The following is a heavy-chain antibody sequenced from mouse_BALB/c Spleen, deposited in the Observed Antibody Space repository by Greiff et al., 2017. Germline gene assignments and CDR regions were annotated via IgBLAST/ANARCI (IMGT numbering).Heavy chain of an antibody. D-gene: IGHD2-2*01. Sequence: EVQLQQSGPELVKPGASVKISCKASGYSFTGYFMNWVKQSHGKSLEWIGRINPYNGDTFYNQKFKGKATLTADKSSSTAYMQLSSLTSDDSAVYVCERTIYGYDKAYWGQGTLVTVSA. CDR1: GYSFTGYF. CDR3: ERTIYGYDKAY. V-gene: IGHV1-20*01. J-gene: IGHJ3*01. CDR2: INPYNGDT.